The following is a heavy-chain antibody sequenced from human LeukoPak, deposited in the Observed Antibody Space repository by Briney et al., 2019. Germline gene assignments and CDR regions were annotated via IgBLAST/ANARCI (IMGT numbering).Heavy chain of an antibody. D-gene: IGHD3-10*01. CDR3: ASLTMVRGPVGY. J-gene: IGHJ4*02. V-gene: IGHV4-59*01. CDR2: IYYSGST. Sequence: SETLSLTCTVSGGSISSFYWSWIRQPPGKGLEWIGYIYYSGSTNYNPSLKSRVTISVDTSKNQFSLKLSSVTAADTAVYYCASLTMVRGPVGYWGQGTLVTVSS. CDR1: GGSISSFY.